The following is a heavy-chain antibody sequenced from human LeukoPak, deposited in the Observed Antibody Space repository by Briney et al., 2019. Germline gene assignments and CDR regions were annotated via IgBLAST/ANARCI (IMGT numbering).Heavy chain of an antibody. CDR1: GFTFSSYA. Sequence: PGGSLRLSCAASGFTFSSYAMSWGRQAPGKGLEWVSAISGSGGSTYYADSVKGRFTISRDTSKNTLYLQMNSLRAEDTAVYYCAKDGRSFLIGGSGSYYKYWGQGTLVTVSS. CDR3: AKDGRSFLIGGSGSYYKY. V-gene: IGHV3-23*01. CDR2: ISGSGGST. J-gene: IGHJ4*02. D-gene: IGHD3-10*01.